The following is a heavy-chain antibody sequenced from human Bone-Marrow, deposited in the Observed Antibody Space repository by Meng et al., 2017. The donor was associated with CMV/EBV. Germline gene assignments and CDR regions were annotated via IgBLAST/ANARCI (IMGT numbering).Heavy chain of an antibody. Sequence: SGFTFRHYGMSRLRQARGKGLEWVAYISSSGSTEYYADSVMGRFTISRDNAKNSLYLQMNSLRAEDTAVYYCARVGYYDNSGYAPTGDWGQGTLVTVSS. V-gene: IGHV3-11*04. J-gene: IGHJ4*02. D-gene: IGHD3-22*01. CDR1: GFTFRHYG. CDR3: ARVGYYDNSGYAPTGD. CDR2: ISSSGSTE.